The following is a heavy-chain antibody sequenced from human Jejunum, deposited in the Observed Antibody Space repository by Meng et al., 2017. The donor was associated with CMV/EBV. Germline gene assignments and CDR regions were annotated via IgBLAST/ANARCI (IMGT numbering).Heavy chain of an antibody. J-gene: IGHJ4*02. Sequence: QVQLQESGPVLVKPSETLSLTCTVSGGSISDYYWSWIRQPAGKGLEWIGRIYSNGATNYNPSLKSRVTMSVDTSKNQFSLKLSSVTAADTAVYFCARDMHREVVIQDYWGQGTLVTVSS. D-gene: IGHD3-10*01. V-gene: IGHV4-4*07. CDR3: ARDMHREVVIQDY. CDR1: GGSISDYY. CDR2: IYSNGAT.